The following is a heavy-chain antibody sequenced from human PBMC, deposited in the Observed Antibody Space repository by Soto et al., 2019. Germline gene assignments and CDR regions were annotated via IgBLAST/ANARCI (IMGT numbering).Heavy chain of an antibody. CDR3: AGRGSDPGTNWFDT. V-gene: IGHV4-61*01. CDR2: IYYTGST. D-gene: IGHD1-26*01. Sequence: QVQLQESGPGLVKPSETLSLTCTVSGGSVSSGSYSWSWIRQPPGKGLEWIGYIYYTGSTDYNPSLTSRVTMLRDTSKNQFSLKLSSVTAAETAVYFCAGRGSDPGTNWFDTWGQGILVTVSS. J-gene: IGHJ5*02. CDR1: GGSVSSGSYS.